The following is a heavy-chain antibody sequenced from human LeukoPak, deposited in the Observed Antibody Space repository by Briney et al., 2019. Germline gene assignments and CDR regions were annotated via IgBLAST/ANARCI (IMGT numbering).Heavy chain of an antibody. CDR1: GGSISSYY. Sequence: SETLSLTCTVSGGSISSYYWSWIRQPAGKGLEWIGRIYTSGSTNYNPSLKSRVTMSVDTSKNKFSLKLSSVTAADTAVYYCARGIQLWTPYYYYYMDVWGKGTTVTVSS. CDR3: ARGIQLWTPYYYYYMDV. CDR2: IYTSGST. D-gene: IGHD5-18*01. J-gene: IGHJ6*03. V-gene: IGHV4-4*07.